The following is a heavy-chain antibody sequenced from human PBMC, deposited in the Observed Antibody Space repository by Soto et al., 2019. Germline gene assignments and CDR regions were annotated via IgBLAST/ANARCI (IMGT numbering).Heavy chain of an antibody. CDR3: AKKPPPAGFTIPDDYFDY. Sequence: PGGSLRLSCAASGFTFSSYAMSWVRQAPGKGLEWVSAISGSGGSTYYADSVKGRFTISRDNSKNTLYLQMNSLRAEDTAVYYCAKKPPPAGFTIPDDYFDYWGQGTLVTVSS. D-gene: IGHD3-3*01. CDR2: ISGSGGST. CDR1: GFTFSSYA. J-gene: IGHJ4*02. V-gene: IGHV3-23*01.